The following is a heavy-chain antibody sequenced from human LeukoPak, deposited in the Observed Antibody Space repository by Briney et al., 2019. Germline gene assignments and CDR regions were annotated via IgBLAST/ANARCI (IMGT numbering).Heavy chain of an antibody. J-gene: IGHJ6*02. CDR1: GFTFDDYA. CDR2: ISGDGGST. D-gene: IGHD1-26*01. V-gene: IGHV3-43*02. Sequence: GGSLRLSCAASGFTFDDYAMHWVRQAPGKGLEWVSLISGDGGSTYYADSVKGRFTISRDNSKNSLYLQMNGLRTEDTALYYCAKDFTTPRYSGTHYYYYGMDVWGQGTTVTVSS. CDR3: AKDFTTPRYSGTHYYYYGMDV.